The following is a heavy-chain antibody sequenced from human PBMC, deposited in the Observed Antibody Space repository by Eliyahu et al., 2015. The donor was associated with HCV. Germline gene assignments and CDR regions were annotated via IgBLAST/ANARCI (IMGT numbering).Heavy chain of an antibody. CDR1: SGSINNHY. D-gene: IGHD3-22*01. Sequence: QVQLQESGPGLVKPSETLSLTCSVSSGSINNHYWNWIRQPPGKGLEWIGYISYSGRTSNNPSLKSRVTMSVDTSKNYFSLKLSAVTAADTAFYYCARDPYDSSGYYFDYWGQGTLVTVSS. CDR2: ISYSGRT. J-gene: IGHJ4*02. V-gene: IGHV4-59*11. CDR3: ARDPYDSSGYYFDY.